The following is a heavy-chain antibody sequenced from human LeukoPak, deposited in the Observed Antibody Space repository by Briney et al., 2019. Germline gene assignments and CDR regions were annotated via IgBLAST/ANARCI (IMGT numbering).Heavy chain of an antibody. CDR2: INPSGGST. Sequence: ASVKVSCKASGYTFTSYYMHWVRQAPGQGLEWMGIINPSGGSTSYAQKFQGRVTMTRDMSTSTVYMELSSLRSEDTAVYYCARTRYGGNYYYYYMDVWGKGTTVTISS. D-gene: IGHD4-23*01. J-gene: IGHJ6*03. CDR1: GYTFTSYY. V-gene: IGHV1-46*01. CDR3: ARTRYGGNYYYYYMDV.